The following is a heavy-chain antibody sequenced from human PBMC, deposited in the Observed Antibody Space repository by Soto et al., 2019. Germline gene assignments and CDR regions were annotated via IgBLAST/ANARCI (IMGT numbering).Heavy chain of an antibody. CDR1: GGSVSSGSYY. CDR3: ARVRGYGSGSYVAYYYGMDV. CDR2: IYYSGST. Sequence: PSETLSLTCTVSGGSVSSGSYYWSWIRQPPGKGLEWIGYIYYSGSTNYNPSLKSRVTISVDTSKNQFSLKLSSVTAADTAVYYCARVRGYGSGSYVAYYYGMDVWGQGTTVTVSS. V-gene: IGHV4-61*01. D-gene: IGHD3-10*01. J-gene: IGHJ6*02.